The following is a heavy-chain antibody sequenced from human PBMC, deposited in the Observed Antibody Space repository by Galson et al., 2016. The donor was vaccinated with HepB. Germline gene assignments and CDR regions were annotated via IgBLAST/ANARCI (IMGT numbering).Heavy chain of an antibody. CDR1: GGTFGRYA. D-gene: IGHD3-10*01. CDR3: AREGSGSYYNPLDFYFYGMDV. J-gene: IGHJ6*02. Sequence: SVKVSCKASGGTFGRYAISWVRQAPGQSPEWMGGIIPVYGTANYAPSFQDRLTITADELTTTAYMELSTLRSEDTAVYYCAREGSGSYYNPLDFYFYGMDVWGQGTTVTVSS. CDR2: IIPVYGTA. V-gene: IGHV1-69*13.